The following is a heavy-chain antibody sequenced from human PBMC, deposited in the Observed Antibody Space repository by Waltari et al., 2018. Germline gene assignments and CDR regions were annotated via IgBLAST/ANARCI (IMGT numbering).Heavy chain of an antibody. Sequence: EVQLVESGGGLVQPGGSLRLSCAASGFTFSKYWWNWVRQAPGKGPEWVANIKEDGSEKYYVDSVKGRFTISRDNAKNSLYLQMNILRAEDTAVYYCAGGSVHAFDIWGQGTMVTVSS. V-gene: IGHV3-7*04. D-gene: IGHD3-10*02. CDR1: GFTFSKYW. J-gene: IGHJ3*02. CDR3: AGGSVHAFDI. CDR2: IKEDGSEK.